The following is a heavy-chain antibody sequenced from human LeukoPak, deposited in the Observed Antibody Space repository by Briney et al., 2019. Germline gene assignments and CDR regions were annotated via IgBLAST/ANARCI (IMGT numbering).Heavy chain of an antibody. Sequence: GGSLRLSCAASGFSFNSYWMHWVRQAPGKGLVWVSLINTDGSSSKYADSVKGRFTISRDNVKDTLYLQMNSLRAEDTAVYYCAKVFSVTALYIGFDYWGQGTLVTVSS. V-gene: IGHV3-74*01. D-gene: IGHD2-21*02. J-gene: IGHJ4*02. CDR3: AKVFSVTALYIGFDY. CDR1: GFSFNSYW. CDR2: INTDGSSS.